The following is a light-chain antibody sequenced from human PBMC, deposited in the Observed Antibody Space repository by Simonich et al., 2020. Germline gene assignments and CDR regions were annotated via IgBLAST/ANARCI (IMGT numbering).Light chain of an antibody. CDR3: AAWDDSLSGWV. CDR1: SSNIGSNY. V-gene: IGLV1-47*01. J-gene: IGLJ3*02. CDR2: RKN. Sequence: QSVLTQPPSASGTPGQRVTISCSGSSSNIGSNYVYWYQQLPGTAPKHLIYRKNQRPSGCPDRVSGSKSGTSASLAISGLRSEDEADYYCAAWDDSLSGWVFGGGTKLTVL.